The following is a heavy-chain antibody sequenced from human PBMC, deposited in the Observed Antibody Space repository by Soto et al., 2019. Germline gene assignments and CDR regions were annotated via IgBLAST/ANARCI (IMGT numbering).Heavy chain of an antibody. CDR2: IKSKTDGGTT. V-gene: IGHV3-15*01. CDR1: GFTFSNAW. D-gene: IGHD2-2*02. Sequence: GGSLRLSCAASGFTFSNAWMSWVRQAPGKGLEWVGRIKSKTDGGTTDYAAPVKGRFTISRDDSKNTLYLQMNSLKTEDTAVYYCTTDRWTVVVPAAIRNYYMDVWGKGTTVTVSS. J-gene: IGHJ6*03. CDR3: TTDRWTVVVPAAIRNYYMDV.